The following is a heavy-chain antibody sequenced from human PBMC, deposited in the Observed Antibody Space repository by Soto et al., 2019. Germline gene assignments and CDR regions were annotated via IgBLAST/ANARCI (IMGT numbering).Heavy chain of an antibody. CDR1: GGSFSGYY. J-gene: IGHJ4*02. V-gene: IGHV4-34*01. CDR2: INHRGST. CDR3: ARLPYSGSYFHY. D-gene: IGHD1-26*01. Sequence: PSETLSLTCAVYGGSFSGYYWSWIRQPPGKGLEWIGEINHRGSTNYNLSLKSRVTISVDTSKNQFSLKLSSVTAADTAVYYCARLPYSGSYFHYWGQGTLVTVSS.